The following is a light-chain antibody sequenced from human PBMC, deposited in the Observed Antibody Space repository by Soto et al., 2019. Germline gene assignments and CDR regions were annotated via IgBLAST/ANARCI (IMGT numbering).Light chain of an antibody. CDR1: QSISRY. Sequence: DIQMTQSPYSLSASVGDRVTLTCRTSQSISRYLNWYQQKPGRAPKLLIYGASTLESGVPSRFSGSGSGTDFTLTINNLQPEDFASYFCQESYSTPLTFGGGTKVDIK. CDR3: QESYSTPLT. J-gene: IGKJ4*01. CDR2: GAS. V-gene: IGKV1-39*01.